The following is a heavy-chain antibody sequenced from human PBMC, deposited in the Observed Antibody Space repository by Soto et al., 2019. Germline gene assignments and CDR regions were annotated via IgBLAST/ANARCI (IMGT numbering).Heavy chain of an antibody. V-gene: IGHV4-4*02. D-gene: IGHD6-19*01. CDR2: IYHSEST. J-gene: IGHJ3*02. CDR3: ARDQISGSAFDI. Sequence: SETLFLTCAVSGGSISTTNWWSWVRQTPGKGLEWIGEIYHSESTNYNPSRTSRVTMSVDNSKNQFSLKLSSVTAADTAVYYCARDQISGSAFDIWGQGTMVTVSS. CDR1: GGSISTTNW.